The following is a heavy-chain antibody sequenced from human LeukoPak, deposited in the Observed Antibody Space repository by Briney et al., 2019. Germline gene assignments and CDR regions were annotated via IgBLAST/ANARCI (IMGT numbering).Heavy chain of an antibody. Sequence: GGSLRLSCAASGFTFSSYVMRWVRQAPGKGLEWVSGISGSGGSTYYADSVKGRFTISRDNSKNTLFLQMNSLRAEDTAVYYCAKVRGDGYIPFDYWGQGTLVTVSS. CDR1: GFTFSSYV. J-gene: IGHJ4*02. D-gene: IGHD5-24*01. V-gene: IGHV3-23*01. CDR2: ISGSGGST. CDR3: AKVRGDGYIPFDY.